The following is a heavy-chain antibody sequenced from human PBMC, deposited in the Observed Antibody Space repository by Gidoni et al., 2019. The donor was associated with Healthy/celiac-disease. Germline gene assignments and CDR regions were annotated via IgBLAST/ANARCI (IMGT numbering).Heavy chain of an antibody. CDR3: ATVGTPAPNWFDP. V-gene: IGHV1-24*01. CDR1: GYTPTELS. CDR2: FDPEDGET. J-gene: IGHJ5*02. D-gene: IGHD1-1*01. Sequence: QVPLLQSGAEVQTPGAPVQVSCKVSGYTPTELSMHWVRQAPGKGLEWMGGFDPEDGETIYAQKFQGRVTMTEDTSTDTAYMELSSLRSEDTAVYYCATVGTPAPNWFDPWGQGTLVTVSS.